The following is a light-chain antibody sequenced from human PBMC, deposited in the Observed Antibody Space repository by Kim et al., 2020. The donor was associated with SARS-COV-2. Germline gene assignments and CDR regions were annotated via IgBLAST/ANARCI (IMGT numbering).Light chain of an antibody. CDR3: QQYNNWPPWT. V-gene: IGKV3-15*01. CDR2: GAS. CDR1: QSISSN. J-gene: IGKJ1*01. Sequence: EIIMTQSPATLSVSPGERATLSCRASQSISSNLAWYQQKPGQAPRLLIYGASTRATGIPARFSGSGSGTEFTLTISRLQSEDFAFYYCQQYNNWPPWTFGQGTKVDIK.